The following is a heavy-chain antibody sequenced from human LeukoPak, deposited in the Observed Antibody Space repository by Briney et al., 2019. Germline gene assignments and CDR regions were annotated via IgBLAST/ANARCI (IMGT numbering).Heavy chain of an antibody. V-gene: IGHV3-53*01. CDR1: GFTVSSNY. CDR2: IYSGGST. Sequence: PGGSLRLSCAASGFTVSSNYMSWVRQAPGKGLEWVSFIYSGGSTYYADSVKGRFTISRDNSKNTLYLQMNSLRAEDTAVYYCARGGYGYGNYYWYFDLWGRGTLVTVSS. D-gene: IGHD5-18*01. CDR3: ARGGYGYGNYYWYFDL. J-gene: IGHJ2*01.